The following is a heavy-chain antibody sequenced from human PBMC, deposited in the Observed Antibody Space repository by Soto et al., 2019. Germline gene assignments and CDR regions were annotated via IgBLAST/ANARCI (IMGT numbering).Heavy chain of an antibody. CDR2: IRSKAYGGTT. D-gene: IGHD2-2*01. V-gene: IGHV3-49*04. Sequence: GGSLRLSCTASGFTFGDYAMSWVRQAPGKGLEWVGFIRSKAYGGTTEYAASVKGRFTISRDDSKSIAYLQMNSLKTEDTAVYYCTRDIVVVPAANYYYGMDVWGQGTTVTVSS. CDR3: TRDIVVVPAANYYYGMDV. CDR1: GFTFGDYA. J-gene: IGHJ6*02.